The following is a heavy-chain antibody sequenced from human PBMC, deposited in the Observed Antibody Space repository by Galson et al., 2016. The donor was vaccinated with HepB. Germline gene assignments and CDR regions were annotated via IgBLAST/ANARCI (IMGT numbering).Heavy chain of an antibody. D-gene: IGHD3-3*01. CDR3: ARDTYYFWDGFTSYAFDI. Sequence: TLSLTCSVSGDSTSSGTYYWSWIRQPAGRGLEWIGRVYSSGSTNYNPSLKSRATIAVDTSKNQFSLRLSSVTAADTALYYCARDTYYFWDGFTSYAFDIWGQGRMVTVSS. CDR2: VYSSGST. CDR1: GDSTSSGTYY. J-gene: IGHJ3*02. V-gene: IGHV4-61*02.